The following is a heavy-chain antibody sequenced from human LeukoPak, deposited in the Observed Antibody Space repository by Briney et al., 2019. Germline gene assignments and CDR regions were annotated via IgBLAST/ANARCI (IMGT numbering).Heavy chain of an antibody. CDR2: IYYGGST. D-gene: IGHD4-17*01. J-gene: IGHJ4*02. CDR3: ARSKTTTVTTPDY. V-gene: IGHV4-59*01. Sequence: PSETLPLTCTVSGGSISNYYWSWIRQPPGKGLEWIGYIYYGGSTNYNPSLTSRVTISIDTSKSHFSLKLSSVTAADTAVYYCARSKTTTVTTPDYWGQGTLVTVSS. CDR1: GGSISNYY.